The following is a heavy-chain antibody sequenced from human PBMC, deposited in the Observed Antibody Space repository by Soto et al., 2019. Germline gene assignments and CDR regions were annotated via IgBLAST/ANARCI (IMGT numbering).Heavy chain of an antibody. CDR2: INPSSGDT. V-gene: IGHV1-46*04. Sequence: QVQLVQSGAELKKPGASVKLSCKASGYTFTAYYVHWVRQAPGQRLEWMGTINPSSGDTTYAQKLRDRLTMTRDSSTNMVYMDLRSLTSEDTAVYFCARDRPPDLWGQGTLVTVSS. J-gene: IGHJ5*02. CDR3: ARDRPPDL. CDR1: GYTFTAYY.